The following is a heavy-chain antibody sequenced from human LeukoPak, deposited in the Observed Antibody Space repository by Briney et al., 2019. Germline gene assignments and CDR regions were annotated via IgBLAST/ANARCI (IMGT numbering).Heavy chain of an antibody. Sequence: PGGSLRLSCAASGFTFNNYWMTWVRQAPGKWLEWVGNINLDGSDKYYGDSVKGRFTISRDNAKNSLYLQMNSLRAEDTAVYYCARDTRYFDYWGQGNMVTVSS. J-gene: IGHJ4*02. CDR2: INLDGSDK. CDR3: ARDTRYFDY. V-gene: IGHV3-7*01. CDR1: GFTFNNYW.